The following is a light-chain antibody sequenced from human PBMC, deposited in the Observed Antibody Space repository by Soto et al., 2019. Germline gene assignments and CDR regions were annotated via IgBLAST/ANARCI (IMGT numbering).Light chain of an antibody. CDR2: GAS. V-gene: IGKV3-15*01. Sequence: ETVMTQSPATLPVSTWGRVSRSFRASQIIRTNLAWYQQKPGQAPRLLIYGASTRATGVPARFSGSGSGTEFALTISGLQSEDSAVYYCQQYQDGWKFGQGTKVDIK. CDR1: QIIRTN. CDR3: QQYQDGWK. J-gene: IGKJ1*01.